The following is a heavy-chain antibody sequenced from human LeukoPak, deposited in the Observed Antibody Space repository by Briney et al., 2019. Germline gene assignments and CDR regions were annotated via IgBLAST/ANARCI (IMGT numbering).Heavy chain of an antibody. Sequence: GGSLRLSCAASGFALSSHWMTWVRQVPGRGPEWVANVNRDGSETYYLDSVKGRFTISKDNAKNSLYLQMNSLRAEDTAIYYCAREGYYGSGSPPSLYFDYWGQGTLVTVSS. CDR3: AREGYYGSGSPPSLYFDY. V-gene: IGHV3-7*01. CDR1: GFALSSHW. D-gene: IGHD3-10*01. CDR2: VNRDGSET. J-gene: IGHJ4*02.